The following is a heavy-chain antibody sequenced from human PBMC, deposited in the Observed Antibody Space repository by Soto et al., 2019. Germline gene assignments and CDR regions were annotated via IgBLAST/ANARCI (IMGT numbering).Heavy chain of an antibody. Sequence: GPTLVNPTQTLTLTCTFSGFSLSTSGMYVNWIRQPQGKALEWLALIDWDDDKYYSTSLKTRLTISKDTSKYQVVLTMTNMDPVDTATYYCARTEVQGSSGWYFFDYWGQGTLVTVSS. V-gene: IGHV2-70*01. J-gene: IGHJ4*02. CDR3: ARTEVQGSSGWYFFDY. CDR1: GFSLSTSGMY. CDR2: IDWDDDK. D-gene: IGHD6-19*01.